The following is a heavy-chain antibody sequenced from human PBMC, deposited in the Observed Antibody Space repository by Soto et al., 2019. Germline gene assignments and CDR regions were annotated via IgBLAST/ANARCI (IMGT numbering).Heavy chain of an antibody. CDR1: GYTFTGYY. CDR2: INPNSGGT. D-gene: IGHD3-3*01. CDR3: ARAAYYDFLSGYYTYYYYGMDV. J-gene: IGHJ6*02. Sequence: ASVKVSCKASGYTFTGYYMHWVRQAPGQGLEWMGWINPNSGGTNYAQKFQGWVTMTRDTSISTAYMELSRLRSDDTAVYYCARAAYYDFLSGYYTYYYYGMDVWGQGTTVTVSS. V-gene: IGHV1-2*04.